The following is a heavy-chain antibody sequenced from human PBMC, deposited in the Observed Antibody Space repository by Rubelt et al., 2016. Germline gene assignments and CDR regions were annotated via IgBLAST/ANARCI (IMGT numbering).Heavy chain of an antibody. Sequence: EVQLVESGGGLVQPGGSLRLSCAASGFTFSSYWMHWVRQAPGKGLVWVSRINSDGSSTSYADSVKGRFTISRDNSKNTLYLQMNSLRAEDTAVYYCARAYDFWSEGPLAPPGPLDYWGRGTLVTVSS. V-gene: IGHV3-74*02. CDR3: ARAYDFWSEGPLAPPGPLDY. CDR1: GFTFSSYW. D-gene: IGHD3-3*01. J-gene: IGHJ4*02. CDR2: INSDGSST.